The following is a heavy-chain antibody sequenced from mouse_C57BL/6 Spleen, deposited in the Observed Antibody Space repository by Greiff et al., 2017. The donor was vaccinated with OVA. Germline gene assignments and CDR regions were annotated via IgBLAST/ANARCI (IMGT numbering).Heavy chain of an antibody. Sequence: QVQLQQPGAELVKPGASVKMSCKASGYTFTSYWITWVKQRPGQGLEWIGDIYPGSGSTNYNEKFKSKATLTVDTSSSTAYMQLSSLTSEDSAVYYCASVGYYYGSSFLFDYWGQGTTLTVSS. CDR1: GYTFTSYW. J-gene: IGHJ2*01. D-gene: IGHD1-1*01. CDR2: IYPGSGST. CDR3: ASVGYYYGSSFLFDY. V-gene: IGHV1-55*01.